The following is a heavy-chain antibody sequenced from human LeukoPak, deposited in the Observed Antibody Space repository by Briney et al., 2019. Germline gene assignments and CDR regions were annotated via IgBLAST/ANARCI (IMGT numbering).Heavy chain of an antibody. CDR2: IYYSGST. J-gene: IGHJ3*02. CDR3: TREEQLTTAFGAFDI. D-gene: IGHD6-13*01. V-gene: IGHV4-59*01. Sequence: SETLSLTCTVSGGSISSYYWSWIRQPPGKGLEWIGYIYYSGSTNYNPSLKSRVTISVDTSKNQFSLKLSSVTAADTAVYYCTREEQLTTAFGAFDIWGQGTMVTVSS. CDR1: GGSISSYY.